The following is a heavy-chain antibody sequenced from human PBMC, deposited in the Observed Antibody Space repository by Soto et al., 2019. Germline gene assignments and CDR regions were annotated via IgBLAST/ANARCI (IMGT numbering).Heavy chain of an antibody. J-gene: IGHJ4*02. V-gene: IGHV3-48*01. Sequence: EVQLVESGGGLVQPGGSLRLSCAASGFTFSSYSMNWVRQAPGKGLEWVSYISSSSSTIYYADSVKGRFTISRDNAKNSLYLQMNSLRAEDTAVYYCARQAPYLDYWGQGTLVTVSS. CDR1: GFTFSSYS. CDR3: ARQAPYLDY. CDR2: ISSSSSTI.